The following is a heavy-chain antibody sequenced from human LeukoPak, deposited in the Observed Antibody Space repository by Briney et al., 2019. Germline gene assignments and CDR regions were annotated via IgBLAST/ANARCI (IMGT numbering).Heavy chain of an antibody. J-gene: IGHJ4*02. V-gene: IGHV3-21*01. CDR2: ISSSSSYI. CDR3: AIFPLGDWILSLDY. D-gene: IGHD3/OR15-3a*01. Sequence: PGGSLRLSCAASGFTFSSYSMNWVRQAPGKGLEWVSSISSSSSYIYYADSVKGRFTISRDNAKNSLYLQMNSLRAEDTAVYYCAIFPLGDWILSLDYWGQGTLVTVSS. CDR1: GFTFSSYS.